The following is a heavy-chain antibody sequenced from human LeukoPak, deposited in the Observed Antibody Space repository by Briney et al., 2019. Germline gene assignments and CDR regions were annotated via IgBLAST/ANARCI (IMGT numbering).Heavy chain of an antibody. Sequence: SETLSLTCAVYGGSFSGYYWSWLRQPPGKGLEWIGEINHSGSTNYNPSLKSRVTISVDTSKNQFSLKLSSVTAADTAVYYCARRCDCYLRDFDYWGQGTLVTVSS. CDR1: GGSFSGYY. CDR2: INHSGST. CDR3: ARRCDCYLRDFDY. V-gene: IGHV4-34*01. D-gene: IGHD2-21*02. J-gene: IGHJ4*02.